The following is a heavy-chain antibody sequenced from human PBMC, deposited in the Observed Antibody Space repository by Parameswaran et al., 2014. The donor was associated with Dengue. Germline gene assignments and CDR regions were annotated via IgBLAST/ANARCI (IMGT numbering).Heavy chain of an antibody. V-gene: IGHV4-31*02. Sequence: VRQAPGKGLEWIGYIYYSGSTYYNPSLKSRVTISVDTSKNQFSLKLSSVTAADTAVYYCARDSSGWYYFDYWGQGTLVTVSS. J-gene: IGHJ4*02. CDR3: ARDSSGWYYFDY. CDR2: IYYSGST. D-gene: IGHD6-19*01.